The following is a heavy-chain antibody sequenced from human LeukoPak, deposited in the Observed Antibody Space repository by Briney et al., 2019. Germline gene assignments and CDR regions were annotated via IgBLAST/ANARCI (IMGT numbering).Heavy chain of an antibody. J-gene: IGHJ4*02. D-gene: IGHD1-1*01. CDR3: VSDHTGHDDY. Sequence: PGGSLRLSCAASGFTLSTYWMHWVRQAPGKGLVWVSRINTDGTTTTYADSVKGRFTISRDNAKNTLHLQMNSLRVEDTAVYYCVSDHTGHDDYWGQGTLVTVSS. CDR1: GFTLSTYW. CDR2: INTDGTTT. V-gene: IGHV3-74*01.